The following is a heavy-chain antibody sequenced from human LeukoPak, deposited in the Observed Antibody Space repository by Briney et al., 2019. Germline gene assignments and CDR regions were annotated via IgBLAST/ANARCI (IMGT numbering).Heavy chain of an antibody. Sequence: GGSLRLSCAASGFTFSSYSMNWVRQAPGKGLEWVSSISSTSSYIYYADSVKGRFTISRDNAENSLYLQMNSLRAEDTAVYYCARDPLKRAFDIWGQGTMVTVSS. J-gene: IGHJ3*02. CDR3: ARDPLKRAFDI. V-gene: IGHV3-21*01. CDR2: ISSTSSYI. CDR1: GFTFSSYS.